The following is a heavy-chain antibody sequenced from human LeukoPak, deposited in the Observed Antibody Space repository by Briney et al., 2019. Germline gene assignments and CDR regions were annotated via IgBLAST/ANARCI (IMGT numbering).Heavy chain of an antibody. D-gene: IGHD6-13*01. CDR1: GYTFSDYY. CDR2: ISGSGGST. CDR3: AKVSKAATGLSSCQHYGMDV. V-gene: IGHV3-23*01. J-gene: IGHJ6*02. Sequence: PGGSLRLSCAASGYTFSDYYMSWIRQAPGKGLEWVSAISGSGGSTYYADSVKGRFTISRDNSKNTLYLQMNSLRAEDTAVYYCAKVSKAATGLSSCQHYGMDVGGQGTTVTV.